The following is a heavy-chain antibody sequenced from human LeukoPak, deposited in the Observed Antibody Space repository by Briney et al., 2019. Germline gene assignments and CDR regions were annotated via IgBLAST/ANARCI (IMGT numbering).Heavy chain of an antibody. J-gene: IGHJ5*02. CDR1: GFTFTTYS. CDR3: ARVILRTVVTPYVWWFDP. V-gene: IGHV3-48*01. Sequence: GGSLRLSCAASGFTFTTYSMNWVRQAPGKGLEWVSYISTSSSTTYYADSVKGRFAISRDNAKNSLYLQMNSLRVEDTAVYYCARVILRTVVTPYVWWFDPWGQGTLVTVSS. D-gene: IGHD4-23*01. CDR2: ISTSSSTT.